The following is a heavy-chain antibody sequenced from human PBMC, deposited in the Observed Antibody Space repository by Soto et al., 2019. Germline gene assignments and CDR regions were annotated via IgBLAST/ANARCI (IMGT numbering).Heavy chain of an antibody. J-gene: IGHJ3*02. D-gene: IGHD7-27*01. V-gene: IGHV3-30*18. Sequence: QVQLVESGGGVVQPGRSLRLSCAASGFTFSSYGMHWVRQAPGKGLEWVAVISYDGSNKYYADSVKGRFTISRDNSKNTLYLQMNSLRAEDTAVYYCAKGLGANLSSVRFRTRLDAFDIWGRGTMVTVSS. CDR1: GFTFSSYG. CDR3: AKGLGANLSSVRFRTRLDAFDI. CDR2: ISYDGSNK.